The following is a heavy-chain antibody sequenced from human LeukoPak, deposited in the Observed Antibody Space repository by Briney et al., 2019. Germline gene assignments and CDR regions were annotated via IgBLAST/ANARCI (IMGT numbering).Heavy chain of an antibody. D-gene: IGHD6-25*01. CDR2: INPNSGGT. Sequence: ASVKVSCRASGYTFTGYYMHWVRQAPGQGLEWMGWINPNSGGTNYAQKFQGRVTMTRDTSISTAYMELSRLRSDDTAVCYCASKERSADAFDIWGQGTMVTVSS. CDR1: GYTFTGYY. V-gene: IGHV1-2*02. CDR3: ASKERSADAFDI. J-gene: IGHJ3*02.